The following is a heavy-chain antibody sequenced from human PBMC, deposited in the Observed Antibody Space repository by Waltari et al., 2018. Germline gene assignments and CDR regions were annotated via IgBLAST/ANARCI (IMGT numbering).Heavy chain of an antibody. CDR1: VDRFPSTA. J-gene: IGHJ4*02. V-gene: IGHV1-3*04. D-gene: IGHD1-26*01. CDR2: INTANGKT. Sequence: QVQLVQSGAEVTNPGAPVKDLRKTAVDRFPSTAMHWVRQSPGQRLEWMGWINTANGKTKYSQMFQGRITITTDTSASTAFMQLGSLTFEDTAVYFCARGEQLVTFDYWGQGTLVSVSS. CDR3: ARGEQLVTFDY.